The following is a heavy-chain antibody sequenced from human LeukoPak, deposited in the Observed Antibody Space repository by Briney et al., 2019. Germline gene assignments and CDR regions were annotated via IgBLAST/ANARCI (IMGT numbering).Heavy chain of an antibody. CDR1: GFTFDDYA. Sequence: GGSLRPSCAASGFTFDDYAMHWVRQAPGKGLEWVSGSSWNSGSIGYADSVKGRFTISRDNAKNSLYLQMNSLRAEDTALYYCAKSTSVRALYYYYGMDVWGQGTTVTVSS. CDR2: SSWNSGSI. V-gene: IGHV3-9*01. D-gene: IGHD2-2*01. CDR3: AKSTSVRALYYYYGMDV. J-gene: IGHJ6*02.